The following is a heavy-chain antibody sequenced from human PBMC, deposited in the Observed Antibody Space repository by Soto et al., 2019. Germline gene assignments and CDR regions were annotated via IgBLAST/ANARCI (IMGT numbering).Heavy chain of an antibody. CDR1: GFTFSSYV. CDR2: LNPSGTEV. V-gene: IGHV3-23*05. J-gene: IGHJ6*04. CDR3: AKASRPVTNAEMAV. D-gene: IGHD2-8*01. Sequence: GESLKISCAASGFTFSSYVMRWVRQAPGKGLQYVSSLNPSGTEVYYADSVKGRFTTSRDNSKNTLYLQMNSLGAEDTAIYYCAKASRPVTNAEMAVWGKGTTVTVSS.